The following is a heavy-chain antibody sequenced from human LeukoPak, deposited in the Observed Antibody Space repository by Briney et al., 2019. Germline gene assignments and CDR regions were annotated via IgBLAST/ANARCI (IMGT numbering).Heavy chain of an antibody. Sequence: PGGSLRLSCAASGFTFDDYAMQWVRQAPGKGLEWVSGISWNSGSIGYADSVKGRFTISRDNAKNSLYLQMNSLRAEDTALYYCTKGVAAGYYYYMDVWGKGTTVTVSS. V-gene: IGHV3-9*01. CDR2: ISWNSGSI. CDR3: TKGVAAGYYYYMDV. D-gene: IGHD6-13*01. J-gene: IGHJ6*03. CDR1: GFTFDDYA.